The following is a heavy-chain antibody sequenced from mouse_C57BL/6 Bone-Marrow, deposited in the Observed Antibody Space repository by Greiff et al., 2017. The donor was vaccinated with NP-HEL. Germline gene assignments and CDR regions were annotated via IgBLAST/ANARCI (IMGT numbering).Heavy chain of an antibody. CDR3: ARSCVGGFFRLLQDY. Sequence: QVQLQQSGAELVRPGTSVKVSCKASGYAFTNYLIEWVKQRPGQGLEWIGVINPGSGGTNYNEKFKGKATLTADKSSSTSYMQLSSLTSEDSAVYFCARSCVGGFFRLLQDYWGQGTTLTVSS. CDR1: GYAFTNYL. CDR2: INPGSGGT. V-gene: IGHV1-54*01. J-gene: IGHJ2*01. D-gene: IGHD2-3*01.